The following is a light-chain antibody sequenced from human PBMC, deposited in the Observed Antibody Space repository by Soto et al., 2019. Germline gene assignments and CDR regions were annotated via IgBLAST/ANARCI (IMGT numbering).Light chain of an antibody. CDR3: GSWDSSLSAGV. CDR1: SANIGSNY. J-gene: IGLJ3*02. CDR2: EDH. Sequence: QSVLTQPPSVSEAPGQKVTLSCSGSSANIGSNYVSWYQQVPGTAPKLLIYEDHKRPSEIPDRFSGSKSGTSATLDITGLQTGDEADYYCGSWDSSLSAGVFGGGTKLTVL. V-gene: IGLV1-51*02.